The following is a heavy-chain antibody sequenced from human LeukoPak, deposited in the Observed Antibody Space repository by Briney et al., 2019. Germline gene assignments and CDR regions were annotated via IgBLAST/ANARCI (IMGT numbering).Heavy chain of an antibody. CDR3: ARDYRTGGNGRAGY. CDR1: GYTFTSYG. D-gene: IGHD4-23*01. Sequence: ASVKVSCKASGYTFTSYGINWVRQAPGQGLEWMGWISAYNGNTNYAQKLQGRVTMTTDTSTSTAYMELRSLRSDDTAVYYCARDYRTGGNGRAGYWGQGTLVTVSS. V-gene: IGHV1-18*01. J-gene: IGHJ4*02. CDR2: ISAYNGNT.